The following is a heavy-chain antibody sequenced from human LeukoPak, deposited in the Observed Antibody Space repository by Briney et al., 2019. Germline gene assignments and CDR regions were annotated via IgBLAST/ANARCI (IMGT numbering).Heavy chain of an antibody. V-gene: IGHV1-8*03. D-gene: IGHD3-22*01. CDR2: MNPNSGNT. CDR3: ARTRNDYDSSGYFDY. Sequence: ASVKVSCKASGYTFTSYDINWVRQATRQGLEWMGWMNPNSGNTGYAQKFQGRVTITRNTSISTAYMELSSLRSEDTAVYYCARTRNDYDSSGYFDYWGQGTLVTVSS. CDR1: GYTFTSYD. J-gene: IGHJ4*02.